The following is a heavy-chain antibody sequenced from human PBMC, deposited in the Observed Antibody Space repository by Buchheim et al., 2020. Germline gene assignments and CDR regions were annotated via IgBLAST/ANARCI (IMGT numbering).Heavy chain of an antibody. CDR3: AKVKEADLESYWYGMDV. V-gene: IGHV3-23*01. Sequence: EVQLLASGGGLVQPGGSLRLSCAASGFTFSRFAMIWVRLAPGRGMEGISSLSRSSDRTYYAESVKGRFTVSRDNSNNKLYLQMNNLRAEDTAVYYCAKVKEADLESYWYGMDVWGQGTT. J-gene: IGHJ6*02. CDR1: GFTFSRFA. D-gene: IGHD2-15*01. CDR2: LSRSSDRT.